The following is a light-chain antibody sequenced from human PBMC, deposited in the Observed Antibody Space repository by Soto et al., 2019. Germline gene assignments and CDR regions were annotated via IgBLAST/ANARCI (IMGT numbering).Light chain of an antibody. CDR2: EVN. J-gene: IGLJ3*02. Sequence: QSALTQPASVSGSPGQSITISCTGSNDDVGAYNYVSWYQQHPGKAPRLIIYEVNNQPSGVSHRFSGSKSGNTASLTISGLQADDEADYYCASYTNTSTRVFGGGTKVTVL. CDR1: NDDVGAYNY. CDR3: ASYTNTSTRV. V-gene: IGLV2-14*01.